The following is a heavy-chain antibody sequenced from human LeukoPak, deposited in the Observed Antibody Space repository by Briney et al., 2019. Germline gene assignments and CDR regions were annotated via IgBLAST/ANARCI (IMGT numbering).Heavy chain of an antibody. CDR2: IQSEGTNK. D-gene: IGHD3/OR15-3a*01. V-gene: IGHV3-30*02. CDR1: GLTFSSHG. Sequence: RGSLRLSWAASGLTFSSHGMHWVRQAPGKGLGWVGFIQSEGTNKRYANSVTGPFTIPRHNSKNTLYLQMNSVRAEETAVYYCAKDGLRGPMSAYYFDDWGQGTLVAVSS. CDR3: AKDGLRGPMSAYYFDD. J-gene: IGHJ4*02.